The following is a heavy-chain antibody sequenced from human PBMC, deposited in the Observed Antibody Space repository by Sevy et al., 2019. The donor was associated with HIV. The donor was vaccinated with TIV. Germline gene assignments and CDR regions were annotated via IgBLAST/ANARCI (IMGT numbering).Heavy chain of an antibody. CDR3: STPPTTVDVFDI. CDR1: GFPFSRNW. Sequence: GGFLRLSCAASGFPFSRNWMTWVRQAPGKGLEWVANINQDGSEDYYVDSVKGRFTISRDNATNSVYLQMNSLIAEDTAVYYCSTPPTTVDVFDIWGHGTMVTVSS. CDR2: INQDGSED. V-gene: IGHV3-7*03. D-gene: IGHD4-17*01. J-gene: IGHJ3*02.